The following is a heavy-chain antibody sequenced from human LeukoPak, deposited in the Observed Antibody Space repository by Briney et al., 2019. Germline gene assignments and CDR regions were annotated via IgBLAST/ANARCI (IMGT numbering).Heavy chain of an antibody. D-gene: IGHD1-26*01. CDR1: GFTFSSYE. CDR3: ARDRGSTEFDY. CDR2: INGDGSST. Sequence: PGGSLRLSCAASGFTFSSYEMNWVRQAPGKGLVWVSRINGDGSSTSYADSVKGRFTISRDNAKNTLYLQMNSLRAEDTAVYYCARDRGSTEFDYWGQGTLVTVSS. V-gene: IGHV3-74*01. J-gene: IGHJ4*02.